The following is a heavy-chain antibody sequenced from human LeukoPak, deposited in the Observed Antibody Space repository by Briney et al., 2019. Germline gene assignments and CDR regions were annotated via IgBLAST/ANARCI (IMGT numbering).Heavy chain of an antibody. J-gene: IGHJ4*02. CDR2: ISGSGRSP. CDR1: GFTFSNYA. D-gene: IGHD3-10*01. Sequence: GSLRLSCAASGFTFSNYAMSWVRQAPGKGLEWVSVISGSGRSPYCADSVKGRFTISRDNSKKTLYLQMSSLRADDTAVYYCAKATYYYGSGASEYFDYWGLGILVTVSS. CDR3: AKATYYYGSGASEYFDY. V-gene: IGHV3-23*01.